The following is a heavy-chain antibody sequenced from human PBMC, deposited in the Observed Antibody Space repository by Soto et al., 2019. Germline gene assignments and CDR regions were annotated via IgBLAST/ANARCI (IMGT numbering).Heavy chain of an antibody. J-gene: IGHJ4*02. CDR3: ARGGPVHSPYIYGY. CDR1: GYTFTSYA. Sequence: GASVKVSCKVSGYTFTSYAMHWVRQAPGQRLEWMGWINAGSGNTKYSQKFQGRVTITRDTSASTAYMELSSLRSEDTAVYYCARGGPVHSPYIYGYWGQGTLVTVSS. V-gene: IGHV1-3*01. D-gene: IGHD6-19*01. CDR2: INAGSGNT.